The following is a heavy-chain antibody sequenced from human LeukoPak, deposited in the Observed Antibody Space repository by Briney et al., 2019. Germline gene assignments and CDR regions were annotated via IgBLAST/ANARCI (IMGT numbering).Heavy chain of an antibody. CDR3: ARGAGHSSSWYFNWFDP. Sequence: ASVKVSCKASGYTFTGCYLHWVRQSPGQGLEWMGWINPNSGGTNYAQKFQGRVTMTRDMSISTVYMELSTLRSDDTAVYFCARGAGHSSSWYFNWFDPWGQGTLVTVSS. CDR1: GYTFTGCY. J-gene: IGHJ5*02. V-gene: IGHV1-2*02. CDR2: INPNSGGT. D-gene: IGHD6-13*01.